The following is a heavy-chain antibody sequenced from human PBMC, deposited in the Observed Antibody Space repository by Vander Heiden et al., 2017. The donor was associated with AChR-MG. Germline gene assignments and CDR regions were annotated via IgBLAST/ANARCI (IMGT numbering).Heavy chain of an antibody. CDR2: INPNSGGT. CDR3: ARSGRRDIVVVPAARGAFDI. CDR1: GYTLTGHS. V-gene: IGHV1-2*02. Sequence: QVQMVQSGAEAQKPGASVKVSCNAPGYTLTGHSIPGVRQAPGQGLEWMGGINPNSGGTNYAQKFQGRVTMTRDTSMSTAYMELSRLRSDDTTVYYCARSGRRDIVVVPAARGAFDIWGQGTMVTVSS. D-gene: IGHD2-2*01. J-gene: IGHJ3*02.